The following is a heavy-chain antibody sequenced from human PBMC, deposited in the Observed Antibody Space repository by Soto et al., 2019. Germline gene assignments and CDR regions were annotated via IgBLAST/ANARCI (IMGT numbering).Heavy chain of an antibody. CDR2: ISAYNGNT. CDR3: ARDRVVVPAARDWLDP. Sequence: ASVKVSCKASGYTFTSYGISWVRQAPGQGLEWMGWISAYNGNTNYAQKLQGRVTMTTDTSTSTAYMELRSLRSDDTAVYYCARDRVVVPAARDWLDPWGQGTLVTVSS. CDR1: GYTFTSYG. D-gene: IGHD2-2*01. J-gene: IGHJ5*02. V-gene: IGHV1-18*01.